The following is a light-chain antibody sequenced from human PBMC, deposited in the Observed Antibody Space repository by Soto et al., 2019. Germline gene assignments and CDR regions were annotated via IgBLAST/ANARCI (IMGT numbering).Light chain of an antibody. Sequence: QSALTPPASVSGSPGQSITISCTGTCSDVGGYNYVSWYQQHPGKAPKLMIYDVSNRPSGVSNRFSGSKSGNTASLTISGLQAEDEADYYCSSYTSSSTPYVVFGGGTQLTVL. CDR1: CSDVGGYNY. V-gene: IGLV2-14*01. CDR3: SSYTSSSTPYVV. J-gene: IGLJ2*01. CDR2: DVS.